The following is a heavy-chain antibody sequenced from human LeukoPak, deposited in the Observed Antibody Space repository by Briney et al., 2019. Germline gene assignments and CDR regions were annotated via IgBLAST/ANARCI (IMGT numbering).Heavy chain of an antibody. CDR2: ISSSSSSI. D-gene: IGHD1-7*01. J-gene: IGHJ3*02. Sequence: KAGGSLGLSCAASGFTFSGYTMYWVRQAPGKGLEWVSSISSSSSSIYYADSVKGRFTISRDNAKKSLYLQMNSLRAEDTAVYYCGRDFGLIGTKRSFDIWGQGTMVTVSS. CDR3: GRDFGLIGTKRSFDI. CDR1: GFTFSGYT. V-gene: IGHV3-21*04.